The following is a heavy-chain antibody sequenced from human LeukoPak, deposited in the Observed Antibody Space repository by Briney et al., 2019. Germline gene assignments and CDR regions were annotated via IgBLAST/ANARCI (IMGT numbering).Heavy chain of an antibody. CDR2: IYHSGST. J-gene: IGHJ3*02. Sequence: SETLSLTCAVSGGSISSGGYSWSWIRQPPGKGLEWIGYIYHSGSTFYNPSLKSRVTISVDRSKNQFSLKLSSVTAADTAVYYCARDALDYYDSSGYPPVGAFDIWGQGTMVTVSS. CDR1: GGSISSGGYS. V-gene: IGHV4-30-2*01. D-gene: IGHD3-22*01. CDR3: ARDALDYYDSSGYPPVGAFDI.